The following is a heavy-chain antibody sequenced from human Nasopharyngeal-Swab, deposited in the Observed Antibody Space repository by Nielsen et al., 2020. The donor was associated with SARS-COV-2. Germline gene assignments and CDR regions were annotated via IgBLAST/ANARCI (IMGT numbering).Heavy chain of an antibody. V-gene: IGHV4-38-2*02. CDR1: GYSISSGYY. D-gene: IGHD5-24*01. J-gene: IGHJ4*02. CDR3: ARDPWRWLQLIEGFDY. Sequence: SETLSLTCTVSGYSISSGYYWGWIRQPPGKGLEWIGSIYHSGGTYYNPSLKSRVTISVDTSKNQFPLKLSSVTAADTAVYYCARDPWRWLQLIEGFDYWGQGTLVTVSS. CDR2: IYHSGGT.